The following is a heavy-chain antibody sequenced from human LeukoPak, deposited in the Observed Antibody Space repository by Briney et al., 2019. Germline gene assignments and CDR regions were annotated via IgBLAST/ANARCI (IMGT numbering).Heavy chain of an antibody. Sequence: GGSLRLSCAASGFTFSSYAMSWVRQAPGKGLEWVSAISGSGGSTYYADSVKGRFTISRDNSKNTLYLQMNSLRAEDTAVYYCAKVRNYDFWSGFVPPFDYWGQGTLVTVSS. CDR1: GFTFSSYA. V-gene: IGHV3-23*01. D-gene: IGHD3-3*01. CDR3: AKVRNYDFWSGFVPPFDY. J-gene: IGHJ4*02. CDR2: ISGSGGST.